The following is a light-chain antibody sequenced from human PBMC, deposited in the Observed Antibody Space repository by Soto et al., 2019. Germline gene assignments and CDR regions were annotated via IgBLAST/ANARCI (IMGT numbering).Light chain of an antibody. J-gene: IGKJ1*01. Sequence: DIQMTQSPSTLSASVGDRVTITCRASQSISSWLAWYQQKPGKAPKLLIYDASSLESGVPSRFSGSGSGTELPLTISSLQPDDFETYYCQQYNSYWTSGQGTKWAIK. CDR2: DAS. CDR3: QQYNSYWT. V-gene: IGKV1-5*01. CDR1: QSISSW.